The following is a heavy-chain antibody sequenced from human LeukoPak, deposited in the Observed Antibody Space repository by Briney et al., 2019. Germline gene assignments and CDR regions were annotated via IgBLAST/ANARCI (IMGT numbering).Heavy chain of an antibody. CDR3: ARDRITMVRGVRRYYGMDV. D-gene: IGHD3-10*01. CDR1: GGSISSYY. V-gene: IGHV4-59*01. Sequence: SETLSLTCTVSGGSISSYYWSWIRQPPGKGLEWIGYIYYSGSTNYNPSLKSRVTISVDTSKNQFSLKLSSVTAAVTAVYYCARDRITMVRGVRRYYGMDVWGQGTTVTVSS. CDR2: IYYSGST. J-gene: IGHJ6*02.